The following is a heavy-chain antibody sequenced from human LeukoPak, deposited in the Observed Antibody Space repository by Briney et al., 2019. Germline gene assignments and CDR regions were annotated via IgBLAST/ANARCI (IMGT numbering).Heavy chain of an antibody. V-gene: IGHV3-9*01. D-gene: IGHD1-26*01. J-gene: IGHJ4*02. Sequence: GGSLRLSCAASGFTFDDYAIHWVRQAPGKGLEWVSGISWNSGSIGYADSVKGRSTISRDNAKNSLYLQMNSLRAEDTALYYCAKDIFSGSSYYFDYWGQGTLVTVSS. CDR2: ISWNSGSI. CDR3: AKDIFSGSSYYFDY. CDR1: GFTFDDYA.